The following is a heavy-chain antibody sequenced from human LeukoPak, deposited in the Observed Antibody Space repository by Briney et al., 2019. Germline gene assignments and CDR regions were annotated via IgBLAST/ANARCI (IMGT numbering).Heavy chain of an antibody. D-gene: IGHD4-17*01. CDR2: FDPEDGET. CDR1: GYTLTELS. V-gene: IGHV1-24*01. Sequence: ASVKVSCKVSGYTLTELSMHWVRQAPGKGLEWMGGFDPEDGETIYAQKFQGRVTMTEDTSTDTAYMELSSLRSEDTAVYYCAKDLPVLAGYGDYVFDYWGQGTLVTVSS. CDR3: AKDLPVLAGYGDYVFDY. J-gene: IGHJ4*02.